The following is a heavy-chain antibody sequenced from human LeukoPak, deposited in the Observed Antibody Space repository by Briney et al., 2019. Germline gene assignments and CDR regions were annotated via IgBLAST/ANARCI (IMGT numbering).Heavy chain of an antibody. J-gene: IGHJ4*02. V-gene: IGHV3-66*02. Sequence: GGSLRLSCAASGFAVSSNYMSWVRQAPGKGLEWVSVIYSSGSTYYADSVKGRFTISRDNSKNTLYLQMNSLRAEDTAVYYCAIEPGIAAPGKDYWGQGTLVTVSP. CDR3: AIEPGIAAPGKDY. D-gene: IGHD6-13*01. CDR2: IYSSGST. CDR1: GFAVSSNY.